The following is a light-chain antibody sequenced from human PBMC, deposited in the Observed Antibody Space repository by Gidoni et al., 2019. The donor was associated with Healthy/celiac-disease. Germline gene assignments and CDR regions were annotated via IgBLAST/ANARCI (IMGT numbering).Light chain of an antibody. CDR3: QQYNIYSPWT. Sequence: DIQMTQSPSTMSASVGDRVTITCRASQSISSWLAWYQQKPGKAPKLLIYTASSLESGVPSRFSGSGSGTEFTLTISSLQPDDFATYYCQQYNIYSPWTFGQGTKVEIK. J-gene: IGKJ1*01. CDR1: QSISSW. CDR2: TAS. V-gene: IGKV1-5*03.